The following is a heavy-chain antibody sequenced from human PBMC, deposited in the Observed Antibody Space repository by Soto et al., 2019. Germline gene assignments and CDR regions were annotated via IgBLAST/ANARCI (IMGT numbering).Heavy chain of an antibody. CDR1: GFTFSNAW. D-gene: IGHD3-22*01. J-gene: IGHJ4*01. Sequence: GGSLRLSCAASGFTFSNAWINWVRQAPGKGLEWVGRIKSKTDGGTTDFAARVKGRFAISRDDSKDIVCLQMNSLKTEDTGIYYCTTDSYSTMLVVRFDYWGHGTLVTVSS. V-gene: IGHV3-15*07. CDR2: IKSKTDGGTT. CDR3: TTDSYSTMLVVRFDY.